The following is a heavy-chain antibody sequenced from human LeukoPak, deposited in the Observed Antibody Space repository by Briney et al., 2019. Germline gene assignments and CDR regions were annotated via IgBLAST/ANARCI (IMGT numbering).Heavy chain of an antibody. CDR2: IYYSGST. V-gene: IGHV4-39*01. CDR1: GGSISSSSYY. D-gene: IGHD3-22*01. CDR3: AGSYYYDSSGYYYVAPLGY. Sequence: SETLSLTCTVSGGSISSSSYYWGWIRQPPGKGLEWIGSIYYSGSTYYNPSLKSRVTISVDTSKSQFSLKLSSVTAADTAVYYCAGSYYYDSSGYYYVAPLGYWGQGTLVTVSS. J-gene: IGHJ4*02.